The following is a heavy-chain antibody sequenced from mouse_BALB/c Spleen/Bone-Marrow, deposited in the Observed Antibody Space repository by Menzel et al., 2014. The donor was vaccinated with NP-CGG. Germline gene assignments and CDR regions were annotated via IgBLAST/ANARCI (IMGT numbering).Heavy chain of an antibody. CDR3: ARSGSSGYHYYAMDY. Sequence: EVKLMESGPSLVKPSQTLSLTCSVTGDSITGGYWNWIRKFPGNKLEYMGYISYSGSTYYNPSLKSRISITRDTSKNLYYLQLNSVTTKDTATYYCARSGSSGYHYYAMDYWGQGTSVTVSS. CDR2: ISYSGST. D-gene: IGHD3-1*01. V-gene: IGHV3-8*02. CDR1: GDSITGGY. J-gene: IGHJ4*01.